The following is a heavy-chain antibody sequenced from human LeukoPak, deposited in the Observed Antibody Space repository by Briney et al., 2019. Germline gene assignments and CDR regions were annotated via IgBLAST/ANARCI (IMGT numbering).Heavy chain of an antibody. D-gene: IGHD2-2*02. CDR1: GGSIRSYY. J-gene: IGHJ3*02. Sequence: PSETLSLTCTVSGGSIRSYYWSWIRQPPGKGLEWIGYFYYSGSSNYNPSLRSRVTISVDTSKNQFSLKLSSVTAAGTAVYYCARDLRLVLPAAINGFDIWGQGTMVTVSS. CDR2: FYYSGSS. V-gene: IGHV4-59*01. CDR3: ARDLRLVLPAAINGFDI.